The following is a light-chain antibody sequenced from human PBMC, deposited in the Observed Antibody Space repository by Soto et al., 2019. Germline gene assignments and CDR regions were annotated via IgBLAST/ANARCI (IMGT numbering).Light chain of an antibody. J-gene: IGLJ1*01. V-gene: IGLV2-14*01. Sequence: QSALTQPASVSGSPGQSITISCTGTSSDVGGYNYVSWYQQRPGKAPKLMIYEVSNRPSGVSNRFSGSKSGNTASLTISGLQAEDEADYYCSSYTTSSTPYVFGTGPKVTVL. CDR1: SSDVGGYNY. CDR2: EVS. CDR3: SSYTTSSTPYV.